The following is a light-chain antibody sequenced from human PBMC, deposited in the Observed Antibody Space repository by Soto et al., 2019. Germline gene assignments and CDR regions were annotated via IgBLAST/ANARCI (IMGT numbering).Light chain of an antibody. Sequence: DILLTQPPSSLSASVGDSVNITCRASQGIITDLAWYQQKPGKAPKSLIYSASSLQRGLPPRFSGSISWKKFTLTLTSLQPEDFATYNCQQLKRYPLTFGGGTKVDIK. CDR1: QGIITD. CDR2: SAS. J-gene: IGKJ4*01. V-gene: IGKV1-9*01. CDR3: QQLKRYPLT.